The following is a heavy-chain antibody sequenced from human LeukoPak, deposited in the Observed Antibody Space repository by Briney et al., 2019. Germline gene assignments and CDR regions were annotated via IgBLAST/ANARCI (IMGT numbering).Heavy chain of an antibody. CDR2: MNPNSGNT. J-gene: IGHJ5*02. Sequence: GASVKVSCKASGYTFTSYDINWLRQATGQGLEWMGWMNPNSGNTGYAQKFQGRVTMTRNTSISTAYMELSSLRSEDTAVYYCARRKLRGIQFDPWGQGTLVTVSS. V-gene: IGHV1-8*01. CDR3: ARRKLRGIQFDP. D-gene: IGHD1-26*01. CDR1: GYTFTSYD.